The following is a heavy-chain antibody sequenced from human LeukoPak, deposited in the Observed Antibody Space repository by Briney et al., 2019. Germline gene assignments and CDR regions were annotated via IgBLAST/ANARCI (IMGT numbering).Heavy chain of an antibody. V-gene: IGHV1-24*01. CDR3: ATPERDCSSTSCYSFDY. Sequence: ASVKASCKVSGYTLTELSMLWVRQAPGKGLEWMGGFDPEDGETIYAQKFQGRVTMTEDTSTDTAYMELSSLRSEDTAVYYCATPERDCSSTSCYSFDYWGQGTLVTVSS. J-gene: IGHJ4*02. D-gene: IGHD2-2*01. CDR1: GYTLTELS. CDR2: FDPEDGET.